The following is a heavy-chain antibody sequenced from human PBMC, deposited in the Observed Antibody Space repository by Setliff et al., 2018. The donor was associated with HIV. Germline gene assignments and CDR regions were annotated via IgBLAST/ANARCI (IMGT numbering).Heavy chain of an antibody. CDR2: IYGSGRT. CDR3: GGWLRPMPDY. Sequence: PSETLSLTCTVSGVSISNYYWSWIRQPPGTGLEWIGYIYGSGRTFYNPSLKSRVAISADPSKGQFSLRSDDTAVYYCAIDGIGGWLRPMPDYWGQGTLVTVSS. J-gene: IGHJ4*02. D-gene: IGHD2-2*01. CDR1: GVSISNYY. V-gene: IGHV4-59*03.